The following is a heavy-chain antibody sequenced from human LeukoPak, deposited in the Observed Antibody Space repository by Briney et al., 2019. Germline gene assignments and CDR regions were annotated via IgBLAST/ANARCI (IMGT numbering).Heavy chain of an antibody. Sequence: SVKVSCKASGGTFSSYATSWVRQAPGQGLEWMGGIIPIFGTANYAQKFQGRVTITADESTSTAYMELSSLRSEDTAVYYCARDRANWGSHLWYFDLWGRGTLVTVSS. J-gene: IGHJ2*01. CDR2: IIPIFGTA. CDR1: GGTFSSYA. CDR3: ARDRANWGSHLWYFDL. D-gene: IGHD7-27*01. V-gene: IGHV1-69*13.